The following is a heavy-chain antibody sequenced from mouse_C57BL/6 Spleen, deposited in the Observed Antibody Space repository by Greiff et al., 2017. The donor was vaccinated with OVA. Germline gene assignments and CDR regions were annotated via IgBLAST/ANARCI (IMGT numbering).Heavy chain of an antibody. D-gene: IGHD1-1*01. V-gene: IGHV1-64*01. J-gene: IGHJ2*01. CDR2: IHPNSGST. CDR3: ATITTVKDYFDY. Sequence: QVQLKQPGAELVKPGASVKLSCKASGYTFTSYWMHWVKQRPGQGLEWIGMIHPNSGSTNYNEKFKSKATLTVDKSSSTAYMQLSSLTSEDSAVYYCATITTVKDYFDYWGQGTTLTVSS. CDR1: GYTFTSYW.